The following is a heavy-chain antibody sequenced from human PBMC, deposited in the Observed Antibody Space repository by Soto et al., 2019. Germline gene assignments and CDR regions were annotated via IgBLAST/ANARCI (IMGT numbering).Heavy chain of an antibody. D-gene: IGHD3-10*01. V-gene: IGHV1-2*04. Sequence: ASVKVSCKASGYTFTGYYMHWVRQAPGQGLEWMGWINPNSGGTNYAQKFQGWVTMTRDTSISTAYMELSRLRSDDTAVYYCARAGKKDYYGSGGPFYYSYYGMDVWG. J-gene: IGHJ6*02. CDR2: INPNSGGT. CDR3: ARAGKKDYYGSGGPFYYSYYGMDV. CDR1: GYTFTGYY.